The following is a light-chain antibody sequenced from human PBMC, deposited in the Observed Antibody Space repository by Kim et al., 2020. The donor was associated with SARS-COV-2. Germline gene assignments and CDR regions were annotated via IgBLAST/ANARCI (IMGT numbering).Light chain of an antibody. CDR1: QSVSSK. CDR3: QKYSISPPIT. Sequence: EVVMTQSPATLSVSPGERAALSCRASQSVSSKLAWYQQKPGQAPRLLIYDASTRASGIPARFIGSGSGTEFTLTIFRLQSEDFALYYCQKYSISPPITFVQRTRLGIK. V-gene: IGKV3-15*01. CDR2: DAS. J-gene: IGKJ5*01.